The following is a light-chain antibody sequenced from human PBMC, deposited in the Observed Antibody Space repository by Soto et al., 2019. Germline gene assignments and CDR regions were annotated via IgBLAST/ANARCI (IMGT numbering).Light chain of an antibody. CDR3: QQYGSSFWT. V-gene: IGKV1-5*03. CDR2: KAS. CDR1: QTISSW. J-gene: IGKJ1*01. Sequence: DIQMTQSPSTLSGSVGDRVTITCRASQTISSWLAWYQQKPGKAPKLLIYKASTLKSGVPSRFSGSGSGTDFTLTISRLEPEDFAVYYCQQYGSSFWTFGQGTKVDIK.